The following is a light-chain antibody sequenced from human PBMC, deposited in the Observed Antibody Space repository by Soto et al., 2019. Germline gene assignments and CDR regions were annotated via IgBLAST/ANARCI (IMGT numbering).Light chain of an antibody. CDR2: EVR. V-gene: IGLV2-14*01. CDR3: SSYTSINTVV. Sequence: QSALTQPASVSGSPGQSITISCTGTSNDVGGFNYVSWYQQHPGKAPKLMIYEVRNRPSGVPNRFSGSKSGNTASLAISGLQAEDEADYYCSSYTSINTVVFGGGTQLTVL. CDR1: SNDVGGFNY. J-gene: IGLJ7*01.